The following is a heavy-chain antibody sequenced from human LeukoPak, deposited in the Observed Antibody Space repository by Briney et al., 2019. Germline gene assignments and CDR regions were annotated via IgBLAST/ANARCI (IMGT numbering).Heavy chain of an antibody. CDR2: IRYDGSNK. CDR3: ARVFRGYSYGYKDY. V-gene: IGHV3-30*02. D-gene: IGHD5-18*01. CDR1: GFTFSSYG. Sequence: GGSLRLSCAASGFTFSSYGMQWVRQAPGKGLEWVAFIRYDGSNKYYADSVKGRFTISRDNSKNTLYLQMNSLRAEDTAVYYCARVFRGYSYGYKDYWGQGTLVTVSS. J-gene: IGHJ4*02.